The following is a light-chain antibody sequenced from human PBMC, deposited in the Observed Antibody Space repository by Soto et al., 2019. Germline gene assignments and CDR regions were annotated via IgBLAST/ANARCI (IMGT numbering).Light chain of an antibody. CDR3: QQYDVHPKT. V-gene: IGKV1-5*01. Sequence: VKMTQSPSTVSASVGDRVTITCRAREDIKNWLAWYQQPAGKAPKVPISGASRLEAGVPSRFSGSGSGTDFTLTITSLQTDDFGTYYCQQYDVHPKTFGQGTKVAIK. J-gene: IGKJ1*01. CDR2: GAS. CDR1: EDIKNW.